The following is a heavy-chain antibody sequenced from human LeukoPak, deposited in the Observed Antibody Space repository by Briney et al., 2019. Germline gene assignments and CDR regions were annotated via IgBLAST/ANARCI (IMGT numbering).Heavy chain of an antibody. CDR1: GFKFSNHW. V-gene: IGHV3-74*01. J-gene: IGHJ4*02. D-gene: IGHD7-27*01. Sequence: PGGSLRLSCAASGFKFSNHWMHWVRQSPGKGLVWVARINNDGSDTSHADSVEGRFTISRDNAENTLYLQMNSLGVEDTAMYFCARNNWGTDDWGQGTLVTVSS. CDR3: ARNNWGTDD. CDR2: INNDGSDT.